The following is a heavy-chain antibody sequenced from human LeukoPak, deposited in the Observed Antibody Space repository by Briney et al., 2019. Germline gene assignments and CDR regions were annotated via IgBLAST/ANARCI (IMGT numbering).Heavy chain of an antibody. D-gene: IGHD6-13*01. CDR2: MNPNSGNT. J-gene: IGHJ4*02. V-gene: IGHV1-8*01. CDR1: GYTFTSYD. CDR3: ARMALAAAGKSLGY. Sequence: ASVKDSCKASGYTFTSYDINWVRQATGQGLEWMGWMNPNSGNTSYAQKFQGRVTMTRNTSISTAYMELSSLRSEDTAVYYCARMALAAAGKSLGYWGQGTLVTVSS.